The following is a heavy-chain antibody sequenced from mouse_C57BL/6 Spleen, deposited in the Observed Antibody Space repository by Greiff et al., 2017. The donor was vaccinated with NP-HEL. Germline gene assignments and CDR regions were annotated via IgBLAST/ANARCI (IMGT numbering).Heavy chain of an antibody. CDR2: INPNNGGT. V-gene: IGHV1-22*01. CDR3: GSGDSNYVLFAY. Sequence: VQLQQSGPELVKPGASVKMSCKASGYTFTDYNMPWVKQSHGKSLEWIGYINPNNGGTSYNQKFKGKATLTVNKSSSTAYMEVRSLTSEDSAVYYCGSGDSNYVLFAYWGQGTLVTVSA. CDR1: GYTFTDYN. D-gene: IGHD2-5*01. J-gene: IGHJ3*01.